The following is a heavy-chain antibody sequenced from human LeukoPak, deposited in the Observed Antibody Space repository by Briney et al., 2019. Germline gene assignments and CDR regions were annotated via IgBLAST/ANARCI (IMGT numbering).Heavy chain of an antibody. Sequence: GGSLRLSCAASGFTFSSYEMNWVRQAPGKGLEWVSYISSSGSTIYYADPVKGRFTISRDNAKNSLYLQMNSLRAEDTAVYYCARVPHLSSGWLYYFDYWGQGTLVTVSS. CDR3: ARVPHLSSGWLYYFDY. D-gene: IGHD6-19*01. CDR2: ISSSGSTI. V-gene: IGHV3-48*03. CDR1: GFTFSSYE. J-gene: IGHJ4*02.